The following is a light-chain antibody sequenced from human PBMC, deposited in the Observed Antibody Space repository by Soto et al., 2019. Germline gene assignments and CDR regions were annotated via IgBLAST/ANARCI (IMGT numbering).Light chain of an antibody. Sequence: QSALTQPPSASGSPGQSVTISCTGTSSDIGGYNYVSWYQQHPGKAPKLMIYEVSKRPSGVPDRFSGSKSGNTASLTVSGLQAEDEADYYSISYAASSNLRVFGTVTKVTVL. CDR2: EVS. J-gene: IGLJ1*01. V-gene: IGLV2-8*01. CDR3: ISYAASSNLRV. CDR1: SSDIGGYNY.